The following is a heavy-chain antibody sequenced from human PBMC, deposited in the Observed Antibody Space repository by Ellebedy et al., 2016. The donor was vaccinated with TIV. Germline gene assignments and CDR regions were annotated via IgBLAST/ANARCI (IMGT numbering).Heavy chain of an antibody. D-gene: IGHD3-16*01. V-gene: IGHV3-23*01. CDR2: ISPTGGNT. CDR3: ARTTTMTTFGAFDF. J-gene: IGHJ3*01. CDR1: GFTFSNYA. Sequence: GESLKISCAASGFTFSNYAMGWVRQAPGKGLHWVSFISPTGGNTNYADSVKGRFTFSRDNSKNTVYLQMNSLRAEDTALYYCARTTTMTTFGAFDFWGQGTMVTVSS.